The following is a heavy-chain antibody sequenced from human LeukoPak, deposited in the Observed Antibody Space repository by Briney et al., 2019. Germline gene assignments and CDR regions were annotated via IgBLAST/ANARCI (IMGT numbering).Heavy chain of an antibody. CDR3: ARRFDY. Sequence: GGSLRLSCAASGFTFSNYVMGWVRQDPGKGLQWVSIINGSGSFTSYADSVKGRLTISRDNSKNTLYLQMNSLRAEDTAVYYCARRFDYWGQGTLVTVSS. J-gene: IGHJ4*02. V-gene: IGHV3-23*05. CDR2: INGSGSFT. CDR1: GFTFSNYV.